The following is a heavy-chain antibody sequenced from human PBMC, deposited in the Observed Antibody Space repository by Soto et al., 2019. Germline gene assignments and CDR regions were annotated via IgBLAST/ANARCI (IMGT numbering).Heavy chain of an antibody. D-gene: IGHD3-3*01. CDR1: GFTFSSYS. Sequence: GGSLRLSCAASGFTFSSYSMNWVRQAPGKGLEWVSSISSSSSYIYYADSVKGRFTISRDNAKNSLYLQMNSLRAEDTAVYYCARGGTYYDFWSGYGYWGQGTLVTVSS. CDR3: ARGGTYYDFWSGYGY. CDR2: ISSSSSYI. V-gene: IGHV3-21*01. J-gene: IGHJ4*02.